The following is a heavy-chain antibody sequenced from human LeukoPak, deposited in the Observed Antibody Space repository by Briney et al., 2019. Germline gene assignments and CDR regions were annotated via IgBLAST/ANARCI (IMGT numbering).Heavy chain of an antibody. V-gene: IGHV4-59*01. J-gene: IGHJ4*02. CDR3: ARELLGYCSGGSCYSGFIDY. CDR2: IHYSGST. Sequence: SETLSLTCTVSGGSISSYYWSWIRQPPGKGLEWIGYIHYSGSTNYNPSLKSRVTISVDTSKNQFSLKLSSVTAADTAVYYCARELLGYCSGGSCYSGFIDYWGQGTLVTVSS. D-gene: IGHD2-15*01. CDR1: GGSISSYY.